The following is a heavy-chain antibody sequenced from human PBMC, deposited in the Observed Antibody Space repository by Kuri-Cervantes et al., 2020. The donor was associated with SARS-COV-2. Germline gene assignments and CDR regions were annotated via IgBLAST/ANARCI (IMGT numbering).Heavy chain of an antibody. J-gene: IGHJ4*02. D-gene: IGHD5-12*01. CDR2: IKQDGSEK. CDR3: ARDWGIGGDSGYDYMVY. CDR1: GFTFSSYA. Sequence: GESLKISCAASGFTFSSYAMSWVRQAPGKGLEWVANIKQDGSEKYYVDSVKGRFTISRDNAKNSLYLQMNSLRAEDTAVYYCARDWGIGGDSGYDYMVYWGQGTLVTVSS. V-gene: IGHV3-7*01.